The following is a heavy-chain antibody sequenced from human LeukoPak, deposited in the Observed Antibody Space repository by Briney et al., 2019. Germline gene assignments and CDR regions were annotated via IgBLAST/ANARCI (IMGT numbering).Heavy chain of an antibody. CDR2: INHSGST. Sequence: PSETLSLTCAVCGGSFSGYYWSWIRQPPGKGLEWIGEINHSGSTNYNPSLKSRVTISVDTSKNQFSLKLSSVTAADTAVYYCARGPAYGSGSYYRYWGQGTLVTVSS. CDR3: ARGPAYGSGSYYRY. D-gene: IGHD3-10*01. J-gene: IGHJ4*02. V-gene: IGHV4-34*01. CDR1: GGSFSGYY.